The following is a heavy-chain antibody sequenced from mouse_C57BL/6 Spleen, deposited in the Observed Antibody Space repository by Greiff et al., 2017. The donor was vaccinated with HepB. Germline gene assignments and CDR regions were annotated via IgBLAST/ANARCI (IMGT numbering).Heavy chain of an antibody. J-gene: IGHJ1*03. CDR2: IDPETGGT. D-gene: IGHD2-12*01. CDR1: GYTFTDYE. Sequence: VQLQQSGAELVRPGASVTLSCKASGYTFTDYEMHWVKQTPVHGLEWIGAIDPETGGTAYNQKFKGKAILTADKSSSTAYMELRSLTSEDSAVYYCTTTIVTTGDWYFDVWGTGTTVTVAS. CDR3: TTTIVTTGDWYFDV. V-gene: IGHV1-15*01.